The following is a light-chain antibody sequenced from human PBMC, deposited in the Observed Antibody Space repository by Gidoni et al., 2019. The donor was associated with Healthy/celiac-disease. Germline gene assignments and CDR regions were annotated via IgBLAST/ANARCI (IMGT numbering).Light chain of an antibody. Sequence: SYELTQPPSVSVSPGQTARITCSGDALPKQYAYWYQQKPGQAPVLVIYNDSERPSGIPERFSGSSSGTTVTLTISGVQAEDEADYYCQSADSSGTYHVFGTGTKVTVL. CDR1: ALPKQY. J-gene: IGLJ1*01. CDR3: QSADSSGTYHV. V-gene: IGLV3-25*03. CDR2: NDS.